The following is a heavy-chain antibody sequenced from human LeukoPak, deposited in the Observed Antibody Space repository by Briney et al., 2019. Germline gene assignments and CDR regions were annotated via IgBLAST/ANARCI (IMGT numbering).Heavy chain of an antibody. D-gene: IGHD5-24*01. V-gene: IGHV4-34*01. Sequence: KPSETLSLTCAVYGGSFSGYYWSWIRQPPGKGLEWIGEINHSGSTNYNPSLKSRVTTSVDTSKNQFSLKLSSVTAADTAVYYCARGLRWLQLGLDYWGQGTLVTVSS. CDR3: ARGLRWLQLGLDY. J-gene: IGHJ4*02. CDR2: INHSGST. CDR1: GGSFSGYY.